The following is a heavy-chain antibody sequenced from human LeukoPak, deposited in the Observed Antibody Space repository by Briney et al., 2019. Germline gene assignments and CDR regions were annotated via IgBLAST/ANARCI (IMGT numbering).Heavy chain of an antibody. CDR1: GGSISGYF. D-gene: IGHD4-17*01. J-gene: IGHJ5*02. CDR2: IYYSGST. Sequence: SETLSLTCTVSGGSISGYFWNWIRQPPGKGLEWIGYIYYSGSTKYNPSLKCRVSISVDMSKNQFSLKLSSETAADTAVYFGARYLRAASWEQGTLVTVSS. CDR3: ARYLRAAS. V-gene: IGHV4-59*01.